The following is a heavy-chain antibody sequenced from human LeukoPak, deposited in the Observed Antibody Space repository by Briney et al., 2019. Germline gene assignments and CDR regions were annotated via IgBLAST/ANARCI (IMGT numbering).Heavy chain of an antibody. Sequence: SETLSLTCAVYGGSFSGYYWSWIRQPPGKGLEWIGEINHSGSTNYNPSPKSRVTISVDTSKNQFSLKLSSVTAADTAVYYCARGSVLRYFDWSPPLGPLDYWGQGTLVTVSS. CDR1: GGSFSGYY. D-gene: IGHD3-9*01. CDR3: ARGSVLRYFDWSPPLGPLDY. J-gene: IGHJ4*02. CDR2: INHSGST. V-gene: IGHV4-34*01.